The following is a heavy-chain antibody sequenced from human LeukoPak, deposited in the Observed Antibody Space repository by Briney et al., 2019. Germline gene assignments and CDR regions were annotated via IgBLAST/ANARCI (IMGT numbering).Heavy chain of an antibody. V-gene: IGHV1-46*01. CDR1: GYTFISYY. D-gene: IGHD3-16*01. Sequence: ASVKVSCKASGYTFISYYLHWVRQAPGQGLEWMGMIKPSGGNTSYAQKFQGRVIMTTDTSTNTAYMEVRSLRSDDTAIYYCAREGLGELTLDYWGQGTLVIVSS. J-gene: IGHJ4*02. CDR3: AREGLGELTLDY. CDR2: IKPSGGNT.